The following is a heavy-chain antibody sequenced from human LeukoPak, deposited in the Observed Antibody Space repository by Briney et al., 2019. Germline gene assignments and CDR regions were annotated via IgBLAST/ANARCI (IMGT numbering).Heavy chain of an antibody. CDR3: ATDIRSSPLGF. D-gene: IGHD3-9*01. Sequence: PGGSLRLSCAVSGFKFSSYWMNWVRQVPGKGLMWVAHINTNGDSANYADSVKGRFTISRDSSNNTLFLQMSNLRADDSGLYYCATDIRSSPLGFWGHGTLVTVSS. CDR2: INTNGDSA. V-gene: IGHV3-74*01. CDR1: GFKFSSYW. J-gene: IGHJ4*01.